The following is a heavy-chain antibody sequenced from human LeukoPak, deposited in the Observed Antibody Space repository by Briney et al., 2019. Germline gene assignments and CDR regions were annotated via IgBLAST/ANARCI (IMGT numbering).Heavy chain of an antibody. J-gene: IGHJ5*02. D-gene: IGHD4-23*01. Sequence: ASVKVSCKASGYSFTSHYMHWVRQAPGQGLEWMGLINPRGTSTIYAEKFQGGIIMTRGMSTTTDYMELSSLKSDDTAVYYCARDNSIHERGWWFDPWGQGTLVTVSS. CDR2: INPRGTST. CDR3: ARDNSIHERGWWFDP. V-gene: IGHV1-46*01. CDR1: GYSFTSHY.